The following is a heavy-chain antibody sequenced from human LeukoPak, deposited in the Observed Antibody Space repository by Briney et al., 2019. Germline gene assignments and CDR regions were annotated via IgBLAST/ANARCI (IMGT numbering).Heavy chain of an antibody. Sequence: ASETLSLTCTVSGGSISSYYWSWIRQPAGKGLEWIGRIYTSGSTNYNPSLKSRVTMSVDTSKNQFSLKLSSVTAADTAVYYCARGGDCYDSSGYYDYWGQGTLVTVSS. CDR3: ARGGDCYDSSGYYDY. CDR2: IYTSGST. J-gene: IGHJ4*02. CDR1: GGSISSYY. V-gene: IGHV4-4*07. D-gene: IGHD3-22*01.